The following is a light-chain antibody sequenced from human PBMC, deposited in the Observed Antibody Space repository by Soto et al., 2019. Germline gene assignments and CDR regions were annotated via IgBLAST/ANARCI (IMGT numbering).Light chain of an antibody. CDR1: SNDFGGYNY. Sequence: QSALTQPASVSGSPGQSITISCAGISNDFGGYNYVSWYQQHPGRVPKLLIYDDSNRPSGVSNRCSGSKSGNTASLTISGLQAEDEADYYCASYTYTSPYVFGIGTQLTVL. CDR2: DDS. J-gene: IGLJ1*01. CDR3: ASYTYTSPYV. V-gene: IGLV2-14*03.